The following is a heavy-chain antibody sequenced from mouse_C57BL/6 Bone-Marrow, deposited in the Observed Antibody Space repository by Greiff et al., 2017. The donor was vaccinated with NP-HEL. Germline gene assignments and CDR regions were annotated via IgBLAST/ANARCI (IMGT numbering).Heavy chain of an antibody. D-gene: IGHD2-1*01. V-gene: IGHV5-2*01. J-gene: IGHJ1*03. Sequence: EVKLMESGGGLVQPGESLKLSCESNEYEFPSHDMSWVRKTPEKRLELVAAINSDGGSTYYPDTMERRFIISRDNTKKTLYLQMSSLRSEDTALYYGARLSTIWYFEVWGTGTTVTVSS. CDR1: EYEFPSHD. CDR3: ARLSTIWYFEV. CDR2: INSDGGST.